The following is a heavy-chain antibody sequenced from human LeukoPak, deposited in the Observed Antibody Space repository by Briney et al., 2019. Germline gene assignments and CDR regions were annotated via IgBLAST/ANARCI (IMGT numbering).Heavy chain of an antibody. CDR1: GGSISSGDYY. CDR3: ARLISSGWAWRFDY. V-gene: IGHV4-30-4*01. J-gene: IGHJ4*02. D-gene: IGHD6-19*01. Sequence: SETLSLTCTVSGGSISSGDYYWSWIRQPPGKGLEWIGYIYYSGSTYYNPSLKSRVTISVDTSKNQFSLKLSSVTAADTAVYYCARLISSGWAWRFDYWGQGTLVTVSS. CDR2: IYYSGST.